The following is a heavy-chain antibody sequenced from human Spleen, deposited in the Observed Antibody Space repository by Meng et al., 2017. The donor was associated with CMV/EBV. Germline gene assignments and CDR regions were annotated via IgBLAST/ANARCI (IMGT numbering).Heavy chain of an antibody. V-gene: IGHV1-24*01. J-gene: IGHJ6*02. D-gene: IGHD3-16*01. CDR2: FDPEGGET. CDR1: GYTLTELS. CDR3: ARVAVMRLGAVAMIGRGYYFYGLDV. Sequence: ASVKVSCKVSGYTLTELSRHWVRQAPGKGLEWMGGFDPEGGETIYAQKFQGRVTMTEDTSTDTAYMELSSLRSDDTAVYYCARVAVMRLGAVAMIGRGYYFYGLDVWGQGTTVTVSS.